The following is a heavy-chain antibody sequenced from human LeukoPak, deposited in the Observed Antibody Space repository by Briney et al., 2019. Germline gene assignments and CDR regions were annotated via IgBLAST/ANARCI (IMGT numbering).Heavy chain of an antibody. CDR3: ARSRYSYGYLGGGLCDY. D-gene: IGHD5-18*01. CDR2: IIPIFGTA. V-gene: IGHV1-69*05. CDR1: GGTFSSYA. Sequence: ASVKVSCKASGGTFSSYAISWVRQAPGQGLEWMGGIIPIFGTANYAQKFQGRVTITTDESTSTAYMELSSLRPEDTAVYYCARSRYSYGYLGGGLCDYWGQGTLVTVSS. J-gene: IGHJ4*02.